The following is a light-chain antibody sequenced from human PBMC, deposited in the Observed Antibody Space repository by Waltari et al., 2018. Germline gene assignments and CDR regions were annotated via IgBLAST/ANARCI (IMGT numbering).Light chain of an antibody. Sequence: DIQMTQSPSSLSASVGDRVTVTCRASQSISTYLNWYQQKPGNAPKLLIYAASTLQSGVPSRFSGSGSGTHLTLTISSLQPEDFATYYCQESYNTPPTFGQGTKVEIK. CDR2: AAS. CDR1: QSISTY. CDR3: QESYNTPPT. J-gene: IGKJ1*01. V-gene: IGKV1-39*01.